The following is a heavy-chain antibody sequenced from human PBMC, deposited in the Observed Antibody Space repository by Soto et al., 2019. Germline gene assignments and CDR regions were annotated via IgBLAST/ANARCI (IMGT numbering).Heavy chain of an antibody. D-gene: IGHD6-6*01. CDR3: AKIGDSSSVSLPLVLLDH. V-gene: IGHV3-23*01. CDR1: GVTFSTYA. Sequence: GGSLGLSCAASGVTFSTYAMSWVRQSPGKGLEWVSAIPGSSTSTYYAGSVKGRFTISRDNSKNTLYLQMNSLRVEDTAVYYCAKIGDSSSVSLPLVLLDHWGQGALVTVSS. J-gene: IGHJ4*02. CDR2: IPGSSTST.